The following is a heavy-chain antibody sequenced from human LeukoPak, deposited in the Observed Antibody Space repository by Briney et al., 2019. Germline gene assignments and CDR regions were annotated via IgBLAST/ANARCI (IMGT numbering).Heavy chain of an antibody. CDR1: GFTFSDYY. Sequence: PGGSLRLSCAASGFTFSDYYMTWFRQAPGKGLGWVSYISSSGSTIYYADSVKGRFTISRDNAKNSLYLQMNSLRAEDTAVYYCARVPDYDFWSGYLYYFDYWGQGTLVTVSS. CDR3: ARVPDYDFWSGYLYYFDY. CDR2: ISSSGSTI. V-gene: IGHV3-11*04. J-gene: IGHJ4*02. D-gene: IGHD3-3*01.